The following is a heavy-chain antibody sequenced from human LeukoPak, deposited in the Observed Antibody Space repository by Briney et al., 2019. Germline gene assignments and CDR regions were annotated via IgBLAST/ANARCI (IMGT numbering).Heavy chain of an antibody. Sequence: GESLKISCAASGFTVSSNYMSWVRQAPGKGLEWVSVIYSGGSTYYADSVKGRFTISRDNSKNTLYLQMNSLRAEDTAVYYCASNSGYDLDYYYMDVWGKGTTVTVSS. D-gene: IGHD5-12*01. J-gene: IGHJ6*03. V-gene: IGHV3-53*01. CDR3: ASNSGYDLDYYYMDV. CDR2: IYSGGST. CDR1: GFTVSSNY.